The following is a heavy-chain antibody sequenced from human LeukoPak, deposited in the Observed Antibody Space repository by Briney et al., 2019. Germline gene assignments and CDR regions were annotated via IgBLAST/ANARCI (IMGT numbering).Heavy chain of an antibody. Sequence: SETLSLTCTVSGGSINSYYWSWIRRPPGKGLEWIGYIFYSGTTNYNPSLKSRVTISVDTSKNQFSLKPNSLTAADTAVYYCARGGTVVNGFDYWGQGTLVTVSS. J-gene: IGHJ4*02. V-gene: IGHV4-59*01. CDR2: IFYSGTT. CDR3: ARGGTVVNGFDY. D-gene: IGHD4-23*01. CDR1: GGSINSYY.